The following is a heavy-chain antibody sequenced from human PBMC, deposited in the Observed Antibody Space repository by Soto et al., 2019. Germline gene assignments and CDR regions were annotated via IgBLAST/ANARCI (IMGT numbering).Heavy chain of an antibody. J-gene: IGHJ4*02. V-gene: IGHV4-61*08. D-gene: IGHD3-10*01. Sequence: SETLSLTCIVSGGSINSGGYYWSWIRHHPGKGLEWIGHISYSGSTNYNPSLKSRVTISVDTSKNQFSLKLSSVTAADTAVYYCARELSGSYHDYWGQGTLVTVSS. CDR2: ISYSGST. CDR3: ARELSGSYHDY. CDR1: GGSINSGGYY.